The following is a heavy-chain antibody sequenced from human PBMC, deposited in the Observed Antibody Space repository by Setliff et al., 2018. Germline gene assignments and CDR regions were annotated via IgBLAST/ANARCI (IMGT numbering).Heavy chain of an antibody. CDR1: GFTFSTYR. J-gene: IGHJ4*02. CDR2: IWDDGGNK. CDR3: ARTCSGSGCYAGLES. Sequence: GGSLRLSCAASGFTFSTYRMHWVRQAPGKGLEWVAVIWDDGGNKYHADSVKGRFTISRDKAKNSLYLQMNSLRAEDTAMYYCARTCSGSGCYAGLESWGQGTPVTVSS. D-gene: IGHD2-15*01. V-gene: IGHV3-33*08.